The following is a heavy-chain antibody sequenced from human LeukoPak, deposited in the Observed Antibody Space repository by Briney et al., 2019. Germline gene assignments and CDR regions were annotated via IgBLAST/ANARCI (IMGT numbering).Heavy chain of an antibody. J-gene: IGHJ4*02. CDR2: IHPGDSDT. CDR1: GYSFITYW. D-gene: IGHD4-23*01. Sequence: GECLKISCKGSGYSFITYWIGWVRQMPGKGLEWMGIIHPGDSDTRYSPSFQGQVTISADKSISTAYLQWSSLKASDTAIYYCATTNGGNRYYFDYWGQGTLVTVSS. V-gene: IGHV5-51*01. CDR3: ATTNGGNRYYFDY.